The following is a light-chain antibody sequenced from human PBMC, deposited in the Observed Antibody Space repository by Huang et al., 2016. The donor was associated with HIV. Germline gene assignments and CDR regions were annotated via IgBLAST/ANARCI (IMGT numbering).Light chain of an antibody. Sequence: EIVLTPSPGTLSLSPGSSVTLSGRANNSGSNSYIAWYQQKLGQPPRLLIYGASNRATGIPDRFSCSGSGTYVTLIISRLEPEDFAVYYCQQYVLSPRTFGQGTKLEIK. CDR2: GAS. V-gene: IGKV3-20*01. CDR3: QQYVLSPRT. CDR1: NSGSNSY. J-gene: IGKJ2*01.